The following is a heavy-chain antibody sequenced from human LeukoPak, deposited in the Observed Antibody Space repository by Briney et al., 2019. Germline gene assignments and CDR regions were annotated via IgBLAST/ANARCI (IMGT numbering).Heavy chain of an antibody. D-gene: IGHD5-12*01. Sequence: GGSLRLSCAASGFTFSSYWMHWVRQVPNQGLMWVSRINSDETISEYVDSVNGRFTISRDNAKNTLYLQMNSLRAEDTAVYYCARCVMGYSGYDLDYWGQGTLVTVSS. CDR1: GFTFSSYW. V-gene: IGHV3-74*01. CDR3: ARCVMGYSGYDLDY. J-gene: IGHJ4*02. CDR2: INSDETIS.